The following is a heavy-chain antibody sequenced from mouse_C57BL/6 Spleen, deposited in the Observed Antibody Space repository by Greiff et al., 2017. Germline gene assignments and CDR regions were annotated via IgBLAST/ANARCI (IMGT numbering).Heavy chain of an antibody. CDR2: IYPGDGDT. CDR1: GYAFSSYW. J-gene: IGHJ2*01. V-gene: IGHV1-80*01. Sequence: VKLMESGAELVKPGASVKISCKASGYAFSSYWMNWVKQRPGKGLEWIGQIYPGDGDTNYNGKFKGKATLTADKSSSTAYMQLSSLTSEDSAVYFCARGYYGSSYIDYWGQGTTLTVSS. D-gene: IGHD1-1*01. CDR3: ARGYYGSSYIDY.